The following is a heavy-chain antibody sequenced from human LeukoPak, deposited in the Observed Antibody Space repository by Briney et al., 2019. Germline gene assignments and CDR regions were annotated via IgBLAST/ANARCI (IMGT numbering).Heavy chain of an antibody. CDR2: IKQDGSGK. V-gene: IGHV3-7*01. CDR1: GFTFSSYW. D-gene: IGHD3-9*01. CDR3: ARGYDYDILTGLGYYFDY. Sequence: GGSLRLSCAASGFTFSSYWMSWVRQAPGKGLEWVANIKQDGSGKYYVDSVKGRFTISRDNAKNSLYLQMNSLRAEDTAVYYCARGYDYDILTGLGYYFDYWGQGTLVTVSS. J-gene: IGHJ4*02.